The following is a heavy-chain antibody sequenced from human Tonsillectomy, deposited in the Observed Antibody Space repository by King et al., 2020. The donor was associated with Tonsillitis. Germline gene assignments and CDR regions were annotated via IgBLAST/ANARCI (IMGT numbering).Heavy chain of an antibody. J-gene: IGHJ6*02. CDR1: GYTFIGYD. D-gene: IGHD6-13*01. CDR3: ARVLIAAAGLYYYGMDV. CDR2: INPNTGGT. Sequence: VQLVESGAEVKKPGASVKVSCKASGYTFIGYDIHWVRQAPGQGLEWMGWINPNTGGTKYAQQFQGRVTMTRDTSISTAYMELSRLKSDDTAVYYCARVLIAAAGLYYYGMDVWGQGTTVTVSS. V-gene: IGHV1-2*02.